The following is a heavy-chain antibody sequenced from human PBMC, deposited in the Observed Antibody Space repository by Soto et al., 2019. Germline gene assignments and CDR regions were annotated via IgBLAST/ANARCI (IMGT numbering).Heavy chain of an antibody. CDR2: IYNTGST. CDR1: GDSVSTYW. V-gene: IGHV4-59*02. D-gene: IGHD3-10*01. Sequence: SETLSLTCTVSGDSVSTYWWSWIRQPPGEGLEWIAYIYNTGSTNYNPSLKSRVTISLDASKNQFSLKLSSVTAADTAVYYCARGPGASGTYHYYSDYWGQGTMVTVS. J-gene: IGHJ4*02. CDR3: ARGPGASGTYHYYSDY.